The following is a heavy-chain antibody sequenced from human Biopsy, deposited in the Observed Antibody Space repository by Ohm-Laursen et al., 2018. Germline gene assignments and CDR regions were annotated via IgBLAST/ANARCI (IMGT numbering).Heavy chain of an antibody. CDR1: GGSIRNFY. D-gene: IGHD2-15*01. J-gene: IGHJ4*02. Sequence: SETLSLTCAVSGGSIRNFYWTWIRQSPGEGLEYIGYIYYSGFTHYNPSLKSRVAISVDTSRNQFSLKMNSLTAADTAVYFCARCAGGGSCYAGFDHWGRGSLATVSS. V-gene: IGHV4-59*08. CDR2: IYYSGFT. CDR3: ARCAGGGSCYAGFDH.